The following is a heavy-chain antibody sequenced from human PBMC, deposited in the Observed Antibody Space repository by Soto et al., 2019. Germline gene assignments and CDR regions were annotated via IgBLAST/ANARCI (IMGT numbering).Heavy chain of an antibody. CDR1: GFTVSSNY. V-gene: IGHV3-53*01. J-gene: IGHJ3*02. CDR2: IYSGGST. Sequence: GGSLRLSCAASGFTVSSNYMSWVRQAPGKGLEWVSVIYSGGSTYYADSVKGRFTISRDNSKNTLYLQMNSLRAEDTAVYYCARGGIMITFGGVIVHDAFDIWGQGTMVTVSS. CDR3: ARGGIMITFGGVIVHDAFDI. D-gene: IGHD3-16*02.